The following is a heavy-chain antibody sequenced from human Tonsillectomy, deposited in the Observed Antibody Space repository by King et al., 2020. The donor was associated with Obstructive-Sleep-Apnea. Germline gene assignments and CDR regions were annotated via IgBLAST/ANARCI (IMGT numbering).Heavy chain of an antibody. V-gene: IGHV3-30*18. Sequence: QLVQSGGGVVQPGRSLRLSCAASGFTFSSYGMHWVRQAPGKGLEWVAVISDDGSNKYYAESVKGRFTISRDNSKSTLYVQMSSLRIEDTAGDHCAKGKGSGSYYHGVDVWGLGTTVTVSS. D-gene: IGHD3-10*01. CDR1: GFTFSSYG. CDR2: ISDDGSNK. J-gene: IGHJ6*02. CDR3: AKGKGSGSYYHGVDV.